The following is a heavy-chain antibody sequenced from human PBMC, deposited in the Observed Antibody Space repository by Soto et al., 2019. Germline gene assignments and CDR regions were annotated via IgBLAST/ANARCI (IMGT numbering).Heavy chain of an antibody. V-gene: IGHV4-59*01. CDR1: GGSISSYY. J-gene: IGHJ5*02. D-gene: IGHD3-22*01. CDR2: IYYSGST. CDR3: ARVTTGKGGNWFDP. Sequence: PSETLSLTCTVSGGSISSYYWSWIRQPPGKGLEWIGYIYYSGSTNYNPSLKSRVTISVDTSKNQFSLKLSSVTAADTAVYYCARVTTGKGGNWFDPWGQGTLVTVSS.